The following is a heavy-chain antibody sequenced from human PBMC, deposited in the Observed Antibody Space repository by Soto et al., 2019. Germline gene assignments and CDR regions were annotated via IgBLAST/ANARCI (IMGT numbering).Heavy chain of an antibody. Sequence: SVKVSCKTSGYTFSGFFLHWVRQAPGQGLEWMGWINPNSGDTTYAQKFQGRVTMTRDTSITTAYMELSRLSSDDTAVYFCAIIKNCYDSSGLLDFWGPGSLVTVSS. CDR1: GYTFSGFF. V-gene: IGHV1-2*02. J-gene: IGHJ4*02. CDR3: AIIKNCYDSSGLLDF. D-gene: IGHD3-22*01. CDR2: INPNSGDT.